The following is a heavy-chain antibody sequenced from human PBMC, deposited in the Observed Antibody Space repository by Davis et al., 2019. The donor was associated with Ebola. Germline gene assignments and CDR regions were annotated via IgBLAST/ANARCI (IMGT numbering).Heavy chain of an antibody. Sequence: SETLSLTCAVSGGSISSSNYWSWIRQPPGKGLEWIGEINHSGSTNYNPSLKSRVTISVDTSKNQFSLKLSSVTAADTAVYYCARSRLVVNYYYYGMDVWGQGTTVTVSS. J-gene: IGHJ6*02. CDR1: GGSISSSNY. CDR2: INHSGST. D-gene: IGHD2-15*01. CDR3: ARSRLVVNYYYYGMDV. V-gene: IGHV4-4*02.